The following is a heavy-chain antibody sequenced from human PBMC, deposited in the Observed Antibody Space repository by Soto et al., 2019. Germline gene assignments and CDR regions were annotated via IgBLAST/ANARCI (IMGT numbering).Heavy chain of an antibody. CDR1: GVTIISSSYY. CDR3: ASGDSSGYYHLHEYVKQ. D-gene: IGHD3-22*01. Sequence: SQTLSLTCTVSGVTIISSSYYWVLIRQPPGKGLEWIGSIYYSGSTYYNPSLKSRVTISVDTSKNQFPLKLSSVTAADTAVYYCASGDSSGYYHLHEYVKQWGQVSLVTVS. V-gene: IGHV4-39*01. J-gene: IGHJ1*01. CDR2: IYYSGST.